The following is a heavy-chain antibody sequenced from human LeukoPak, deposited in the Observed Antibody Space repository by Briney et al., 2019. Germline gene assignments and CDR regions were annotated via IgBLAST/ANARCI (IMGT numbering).Heavy chain of an antibody. J-gene: IGHJ5*02. CDR2: INSSGGST. CDR3: ARERRITIFGVAIKGHNWFDP. V-gene: IGHV1-46*01. D-gene: IGHD3-3*01. CDR1: GYTFTSYY. Sequence: ASVKVSCKASGYTFTSYYMHWVRQAPGQGLEWMGIINSSGGSTSYAQKFQGRVAMTRDTSTSTVYMELSSLRSEDTAVYYCARERRITIFGVAIKGHNWFDPWGQGTLVTVSS.